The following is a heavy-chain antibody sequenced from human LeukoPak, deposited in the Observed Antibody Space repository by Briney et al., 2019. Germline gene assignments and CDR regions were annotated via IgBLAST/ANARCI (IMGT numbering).Heavy chain of an antibody. Sequence: GGSLRLSCAASGFTFSSYGMHWVRQAPGKRLEWVAVIWYDGSNKYYADSVKGRFTISRDNSKNTLYLQMNSLRAEDTAVYYCAREGRNYEYYFDYWGQGTLVTVSS. D-gene: IGHD1-7*01. J-gene: IGHJ4*02. CDR2: IWYDGSNK. V-gene: IGHV3-33*01. CDR3: AREGRNYEYYFDY. CDR1: GFTFSSYG.